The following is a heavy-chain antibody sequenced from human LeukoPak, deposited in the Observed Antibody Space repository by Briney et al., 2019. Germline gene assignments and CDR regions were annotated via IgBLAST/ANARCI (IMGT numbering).Heavy chain of an antibody. CDR3: ARDQWAIESWFDP. CDR2: IKPDGSEK. CDR1: GFSFSSYW. D-gene: IGHD5-24*01. V-gene: IGHV3-7*01. J-gene: IGHJ5*02. Sequence: PGGSLGLSCAASGFSFSSYWMAWVRQAPGKGLEWVANIKPDGSEKKYGDSVKGRFTISRDNAKNSVYLQMSSLRAEETAVYYCARDQWAIESWFDPWGQGTLVTVSS.